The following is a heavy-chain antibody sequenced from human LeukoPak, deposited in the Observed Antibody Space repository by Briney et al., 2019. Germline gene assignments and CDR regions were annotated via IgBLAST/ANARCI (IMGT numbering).Heavy chain of an antibody. CDR2: ISGGTDST. D-gene: IGHD5-18*01. J-gene: IGHJ4*02. V-gene: IGHV3-23*01. Sequence: GGSLRLSCAASGFTFISYAMSWVRQAPGKGPEWVSAISGGTDSTYYSDSVKGRFTISRDNSKNTLYLQMNTLRAEDTAVYYCAKGGDKYSYGELDYWGQGTLVTVSS. CDR3: AKGGDKYSYGELDY. CDR1: GFTFISYA.